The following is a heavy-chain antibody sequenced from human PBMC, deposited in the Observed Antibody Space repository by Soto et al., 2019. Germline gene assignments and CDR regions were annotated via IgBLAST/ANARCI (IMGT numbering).Heavy chain of an antibody. CDR1: GYTFTNYG. J-gene: IGHJ4*02. CDR2: INAGNGNT. Sequence: GASVKVSCKASGYTFTNYGISWVRQAPGQRLEWIGWINAGNGNTKYSQKFQGRVTITRDTSASTAYMELSSLRSEDTAVYYCARAHPSITMIVVAEGDYWGQGTLVTVSS. V-gene: IGHV1-3*01. CDR3: ARAHPSITMIVVAEGDY. D-gene: IGHD3-22*01.